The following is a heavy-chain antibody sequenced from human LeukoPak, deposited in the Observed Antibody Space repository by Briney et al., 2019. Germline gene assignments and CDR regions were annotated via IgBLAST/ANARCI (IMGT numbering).Heavy chain of an antibody. Sequence: GGSLRLSCAASGFTFSNAWMSWVRQAPGKGLEWVGRIKSKTDGGTTDYAAPVKGRFTISRDDSKNTLYLQMNSLKTEDAAVYYCTTDLSSSWYVGWFDPWGQGTLVTVSS. CDR3: TTDLSSSWYVGWFDP. J-gene: IGHJ5*02. CDR1: GFTFSNAW. V-gene: IGHV3-15*01. D-gene: IGHD6-13*01. CDR2: IKSKTDGGTT.